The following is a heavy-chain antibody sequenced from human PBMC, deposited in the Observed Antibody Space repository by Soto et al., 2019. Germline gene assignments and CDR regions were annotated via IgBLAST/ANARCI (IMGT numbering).Heavy chain of an antibody. Sequence: GAXVKVSCKASGGTFSSYAISWVRQAPGQGLEWMGGIIPIFGTANYAQKFQGRVTITADESTSTAYMELSSLRSEETAVYYCARYCSGGSCYSLFSGYYYGMDVWGQGTTVTVSS. V-gene: IGHV1-69*13. J-gene: IGHJ6*02. CDR3: ARYCSGGSCYSLFSGYYYGMDV. D-gene: IGHD2-15*01. CDR2: IIPIFGTA. CDR1: GGTFSSYA.